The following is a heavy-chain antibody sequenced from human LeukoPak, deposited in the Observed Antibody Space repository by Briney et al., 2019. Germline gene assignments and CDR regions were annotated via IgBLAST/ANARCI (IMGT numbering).Heavy chain of an antibody. J-gene: IGHJ4*02. Sequence: GGSLRLSCAASGFTFSSYAMSWVRQAPGKGLEWVSVISGSGGSTYYADSVKGRFAISRDNSKNTLYLQMNSLGAEDTAVYYCAKGDYYDSSGPFDYWGQGTLVTVSS. CDR2: ISGSGGST. CDR1: GFTFSSYA. V-gene: IGHV3-23*01. CDR3: AKGDYYDSSGPFDY. D-gene: IGHD3-22*01.